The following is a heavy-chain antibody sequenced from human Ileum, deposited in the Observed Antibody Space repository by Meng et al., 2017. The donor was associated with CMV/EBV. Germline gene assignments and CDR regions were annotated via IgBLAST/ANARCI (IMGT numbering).Heavy chain of an antibody. Sequence: GESLKISCAASGFSFSDHYMDWVRQAPGKGLEWVCRIRNKPNGYTTVCAASVNGRFTITRDDSKNTLFLQMDSLKTEDTAMYFCATGCSSTSCYSTHFDNWGQGTLVTVSS. CDR2: IRNKPNGYTT. V-gene: IGHV3-72*01. CDR3: ATGCSSTSCYSTHFDN. D-gene: IGHD2-2*01. CDR1: GFSFSDHY. J-gene: IGHJ4*02.